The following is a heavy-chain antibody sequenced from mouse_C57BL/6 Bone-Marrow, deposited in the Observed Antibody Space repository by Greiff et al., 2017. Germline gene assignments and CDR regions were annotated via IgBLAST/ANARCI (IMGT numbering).Heavy chain of an antibody. Sequence: VQLQQSGPELVRPGASVKISCKASGYSFTGYYMNWVKQSPEKSLEWIGAINPRTGGTTYNQKFKAKATLTVDTSSSTAYMQLKSLTSEDSAVYYFARATMVTMDYAMDYWGQGTSVTVSS. CDR2: INPRTGGT. V-gene: IGHV1-42*01. D-gene: IGHD2-2*01. CDR3: ARATMVTMDYAMDY. J-gene: IGHJ4*01. CDR1: GYSFTGYY.